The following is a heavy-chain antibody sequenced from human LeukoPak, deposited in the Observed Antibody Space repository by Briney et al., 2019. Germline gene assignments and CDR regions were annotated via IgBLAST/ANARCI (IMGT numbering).Heavy chain of an antibody. J-gene: IGHJ4*02. Sequence: ASVKVSCKASGYTFTSYGISWVRQAPGQGLEGMGWISAYNGNTNYAQKLQGRVTMTTDTSTSTAYMELRSLRSDDTAVYYCARDGWYDSSGYYDDYWGQGTLVTVSS. V-gene: IGHV1-18*01. D-gene: IGHD3-22*01. CDR1: GYTFTSYG. CDR2: ISAYNGNT. CDR3: ARDGWYDSSGYYDDY.